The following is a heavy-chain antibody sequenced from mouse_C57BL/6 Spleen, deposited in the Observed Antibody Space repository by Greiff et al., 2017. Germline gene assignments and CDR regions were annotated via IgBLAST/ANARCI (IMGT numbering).Heavy chain of an antibody. CDR3: ARGDVAMDY. V-gene: IGHV3-6*01. J-gene: IGHJ4*01. Sequence: EVQRVESGPGLVKPSQSLSLTCSVTGYSITSGYYWNWIRQFPGNKLEWMGYISYDGSNNYNPSLKNRISITRDTSKNQFFLKLNSVTTEDTATYYCARGDVAMDYWGQGTSVTVSS. CDR1: GYSITSGYY. CDR2: ISYDGSN.